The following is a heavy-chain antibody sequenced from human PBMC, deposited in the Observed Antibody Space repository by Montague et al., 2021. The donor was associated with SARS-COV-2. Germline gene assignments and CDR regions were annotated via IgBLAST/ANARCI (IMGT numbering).Heavy chain of an antibody. V-gene: IGHV4-61*02. CDR2: AHPSGTT. Sequence: TLSLICTVSGGSVSSGSFYWTWIRQSAGMGLEWIGRAHPSGTTHYNPSLKTRVTISLDTTNNQLSLKLTSVTAADAAVYYCARGSPITISVNAFDLWGQGTMVTVSS. CDR3: ARGSPITISVNAFDL. D-gene: IGHD3-9*01. J-gene: IGHJ3*01. CDR1: GGSVSSGSFY.